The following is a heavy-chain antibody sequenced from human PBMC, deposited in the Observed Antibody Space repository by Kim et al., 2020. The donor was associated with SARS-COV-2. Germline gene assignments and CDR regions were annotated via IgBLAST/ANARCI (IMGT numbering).Heavy chain of an antibody. CDR3: ARELLLWFGELDDYYYG. D-gene: IGHD3-10*01. CDR1: GFTFSSYW. Sequence: GGSLRLSCAASGFTFSSYWMHWVRQAPGKGLVWVSRINSDGSSTSYADSVKGRFTISRDNAKNTLYLQMNSLRAEDDTAVYYCARELLLWFGELDDYYYG. J-gene: IGHJ6*01. V-gene: IGHV3-74*01. CDR2: INSDGSST.